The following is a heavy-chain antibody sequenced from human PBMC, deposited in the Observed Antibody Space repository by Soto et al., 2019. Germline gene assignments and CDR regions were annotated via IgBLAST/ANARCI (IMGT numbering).Heavy chain of an antibody. CDR1: GFSFGSYA. D-gene: IGHD3-3*01. J-gene: IGHJ4*02. CDR2: ISGSDGKT. CDR3: ARWSYLDY. Sequence: GGSLRLSCAAPGFSFGSYALSWVRQAPGKGLEWVSTISGSDGKTFYADSVKGRFSISRDTSQSTLYLQMNGLRADDTAMYYCARWSYLDYWGQGTRVTVYS. V-gene: IGHV3-23*01.